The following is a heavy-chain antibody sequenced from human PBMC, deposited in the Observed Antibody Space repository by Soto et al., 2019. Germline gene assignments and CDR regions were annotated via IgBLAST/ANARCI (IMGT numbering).Heavy chain of an antibody. CDR2: ISWNSGSI. J-gene: IGHJ6*02. V-gene: IGHV3-9*01. CDR1: GFTFDDYA. CDR3: AKDRGSGIYYYYYGMDV. D-gene: IGHD3-10*01. Sequence: EVQLVESGGGLVQPGRSLRLSCAASGFTFDDYAMHWVRQAPGKGLEWVSGISWNSGSIGYADSVKGRFTISRDNAKNSLYLQMNSLRAEDTALYYCAKDRGSGIYYYYYGMDVWGQGITVTVSS.